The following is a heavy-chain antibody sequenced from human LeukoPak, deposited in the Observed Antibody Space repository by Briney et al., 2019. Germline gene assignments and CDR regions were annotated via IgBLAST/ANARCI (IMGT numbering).Heavy chain of an antibody. CDR3: ARLLVYNAGGEAFDH. Sequence: GGSLRLSRAGSGFSFSYYSMNWVRQAPGRGLEWVANIKQDGSEKYYVDSVKGRFTISRDNAKNSLCLQMNSLRAEDTAVYYCARLLVYNAGGEAFDHWGQGTLVTVSS. J-gene: IGHJ4*02. D-gene: IGHD1-14*01. CDR1: GFSFSYYS. V-gene: IGHV3-7*01. CDR2: IKQDGSEK.